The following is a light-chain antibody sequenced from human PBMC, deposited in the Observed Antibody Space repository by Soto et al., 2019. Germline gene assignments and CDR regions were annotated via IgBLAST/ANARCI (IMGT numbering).Light chain of an antibody. CDR3: VLYMGIGIVV. Sequence: QTVVTQEPSFSVSPGGTVTLTCGLSSGSVSSNYYPSWYQQTPGQAPRTLIYSTNTRSSGVPDRFSGSILGNKAALTITGAQADDESDYYCVLYMGIGIVVFGAGTKLTVL. CDR2: STN. CDR1: SGSVSSNYY. V-gene: IGLV8-61*01. J-gene: IGLJ2*01.